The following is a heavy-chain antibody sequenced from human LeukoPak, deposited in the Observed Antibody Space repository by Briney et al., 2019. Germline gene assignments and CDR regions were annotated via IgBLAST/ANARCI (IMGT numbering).Heavy chain of an antibody. CDR3: ARKSAGFLTA. CDR2: INPSSGDT. Sequence: ASVKVSCKASGYTFTGDQIYWLRQAPGQGPEWVGWINPSSGDTLYEEKFQGRVTMTRDKSISSAYMELSSLRSDDTAVYYCARKSAGFLTAWGQGTLVTVSS. V-gene: IGHV1-2*02. J-gene: IGHJ5*02. CDR1: GYTFTGDQ. D-gene: IGHD2/OR15-2a*01.